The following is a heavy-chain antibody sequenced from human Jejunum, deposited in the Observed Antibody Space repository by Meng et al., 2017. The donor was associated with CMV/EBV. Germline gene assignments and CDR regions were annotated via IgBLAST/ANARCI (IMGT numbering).Heavy chain of an antibody. CDR2: ISYSGNT. V-gene: IGHV4-59*01. D-gene: IGHD3-10*01. J-gene: IGHJ3*02. Sequence: GDSISLYYWNWIRQPPGKGLKGIEFISYSGNTAFNPSVKSRVTISIDISKNQLSLNLSSVTAADTAVYYCARDPYSGSTDAFDIWGQGTKGTVSS. CDR1: GDSISLYY. CDR3: ARDPYSGSTDAFDI.